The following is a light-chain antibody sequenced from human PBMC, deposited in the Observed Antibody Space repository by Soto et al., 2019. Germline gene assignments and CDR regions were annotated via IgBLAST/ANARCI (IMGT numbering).Light chain of an antibody. CDR1: QTLSSSF. J-gene: IGKJ1*01. CDR2: DTS. Sequence: IVLTQSPGTLSLSPWERATLSCRTSQTLSSSFLAWYQQTPGQAPRLLIYDTSTRAIDIPDRFSGSGSGTDFTLTISRLEPEDFAVYYCQQYGSSPTFGQGTKVDIK. V-gene: IGKV3-20*01. CDR3: QQYGSSPT.